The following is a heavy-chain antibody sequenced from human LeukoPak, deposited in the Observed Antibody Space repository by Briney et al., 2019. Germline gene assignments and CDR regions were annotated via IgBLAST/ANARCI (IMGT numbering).Heavy chain of an antibody. CDR1: GYTFTGYY. J-gene: IGHJ4*02. Sequence: ASVKVSCKASGYTFTGYYMHWVRQAPGQGREWVGWINPNSGGTNYAQKFQGWVTMTGDTSISTAYMELSRLRSDDTAVYYCARVYGSGSFTLDYWGQGTLVTVSS. CDR3: ARVYGSGSFTLDY. CDR2: INPNSGGT. D-gene: IGHD3-10*01. V-gene: IGHV1-2*04.